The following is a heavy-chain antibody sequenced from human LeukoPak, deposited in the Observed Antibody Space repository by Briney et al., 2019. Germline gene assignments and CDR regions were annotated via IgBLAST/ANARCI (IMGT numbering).Heavy chain of an antibody. D-gene: IGHD6-13*01. J-gene: IGHJ4*02. CDR3: IAAAGTVFDY. CDR2: ISSSSSYI. V-gene: IGHV3-21*01. Sequence: GGSLRLSCAASGFTFSSYSMNWVRQAPGKGLEWVSSISSSSSYIYYADSVKGRFTISRDNAKNSPYLQMNSLRAEDTAVYYCIAAAGTVFDYWGQGTLVTVSS. CDR1: GFTFSSYS.